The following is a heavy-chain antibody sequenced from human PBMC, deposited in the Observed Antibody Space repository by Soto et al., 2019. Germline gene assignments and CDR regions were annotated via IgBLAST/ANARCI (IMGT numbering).Heavy chain of an antibody. J-gene: IGHJ4*02. CDR1: GFTFSTSA. V-gene: IGHV3-23*01. CDR2: TDGSGRST. Sequence: PGGSLRLSCAASGFTFSTSAMSWVRQAPGKGLEWVSATDGSGRSTYYADSVKGRFTISRDNSKNTVSLQMNSLRAEDTAVYYCAKIQQWTVFDFWGQGTLVTVSS. CDR3: AKIQQWTVFDF. D-gene: IGHD6-19*01.